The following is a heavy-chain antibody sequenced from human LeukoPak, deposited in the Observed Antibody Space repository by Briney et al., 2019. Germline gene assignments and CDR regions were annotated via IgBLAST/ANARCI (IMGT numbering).Heavy chain of an antibody. D-gene: IGHD3-10*01. V-gene: IGHV4-39*01. Sequence: KPSETLSLTCIVSDGSISSDSFYWGWIRQPPGKGLEWIGSLYYTGSYTGTTYYNPSLESRVTVSVDTSKNLCSLKLTTVTAADTALYYCVGEEYSTGSYYKSSDWGQGTLVTVSS. CDR1: DGSISSDSFY. CDR3: VGEEYSTGSYYKSSD. J-gene: IGHJ4*02. CDR2: LYYTGSYTGTT.